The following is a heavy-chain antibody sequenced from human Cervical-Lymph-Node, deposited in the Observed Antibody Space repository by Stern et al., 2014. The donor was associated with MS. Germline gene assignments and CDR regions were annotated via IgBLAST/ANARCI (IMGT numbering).Heavy chain of an antibody. CDR2: MIPDCGDT. V-gene: IGHV1-8*01. Sequence: VQLVRPAAEAKKPGASVKVSWKTSGYTFISDDINWGRQVYGHGFEWMGRMIPDCGDTGSAQKYQGRPPITRDTSLKISYSELPTLRSEDTAVYYCTKAWDSWGQGTLVIVSS. J-gene: IGHJ4*02. CDR3: TKAWDS. CDR1: GYTFISDD.